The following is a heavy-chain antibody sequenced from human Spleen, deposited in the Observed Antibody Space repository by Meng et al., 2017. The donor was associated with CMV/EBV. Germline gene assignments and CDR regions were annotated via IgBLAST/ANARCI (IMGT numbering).Heavy chain of an antibody. CDR3: ARAEAAAGTNNWFDP. CDR2: ISDSGSVI. V-gene: IGHV3-11*04. D-gene: IGHD6-13*01. CDR1: GFTISDYY. Sequence: GESLKISCAASGFTISDYYMTWIRQAPGKGLEWVSHISDSGSVIYYADSVKGRFTISRDNARNSLYLQMNSLRAEDTAIYYCARAEAAAGTNNWFDPWGQGTLVTVSS. J-gene: IGHJ5*02.